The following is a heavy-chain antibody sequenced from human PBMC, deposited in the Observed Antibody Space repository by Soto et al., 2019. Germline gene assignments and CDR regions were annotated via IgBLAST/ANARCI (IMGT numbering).Heavy chain of an antibody. D-gene: IGHD6-13*01. CDR2: IDSSGNSI. J-gene: IGHJ6*02. V-gene: IGHV3-48*01. CDR3: ARLQLVDWFFINIDFYRMDG. Sequence: EVQLVESGGGLVQPGGSLRLSCSSSGFTFSSHSMNWVRQAPGKGLEWVARIDSSGNSIYYADSVKGRFAVSRDNANISIVIQMNSLRVENTAVYYYARLQLVDWFFINIDFYRMDGCGQGTTVVVSS. CDR1: GFTFSSHS.